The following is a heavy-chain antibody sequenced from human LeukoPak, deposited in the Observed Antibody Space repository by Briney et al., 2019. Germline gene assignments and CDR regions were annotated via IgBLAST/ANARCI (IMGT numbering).Heavy chain of an antibody. CDR2: IYYSGST. J-gene: IGHJ4*02. CDR1: GGSISSYY. Sequence: SETLSLTCTVSGGSISSYYWSWIRQPPGKGLEWIGYIYYSGSTNYNPSLKSRVTTSVDTSKNQFSLKLSSVTAADTAVYYCAREADEGFFDYWGQGTLVTVSS. CDR3: AREADEGFFDY. V-gene: IGHV4-59*01.